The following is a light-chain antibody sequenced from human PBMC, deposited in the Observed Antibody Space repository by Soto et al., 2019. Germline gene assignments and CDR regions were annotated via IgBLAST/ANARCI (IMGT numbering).Light chain of an antibody. Sequence: DIQMTQSPSSLPASVGDRVTITCRASRTISSYLNWYQQKPGKAPKLLIYSAYTLQNGVPSRFSGSGSGTDFTLTISSLQPEDFATYYCQQSYDTPYTFGQGSKLEIK. CDR3: QQSYDTPYT. CDR2: SAY. V-gene: IGKV1-39*01. CDR1: RTISSY. J-gene: IGKJ2*01.